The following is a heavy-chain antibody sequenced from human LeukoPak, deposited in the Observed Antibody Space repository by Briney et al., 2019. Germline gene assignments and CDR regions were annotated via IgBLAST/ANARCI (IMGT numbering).Heavy chain of an antibody. J-gene: IGHJ4*02. D-gene: IGHD3-3*01. Sequence: GGSLRLSCAASGFTFSSYSMNWVRPAPGKGLEWVSSISSSSSYIYYADSVKGRFTISRDNAKNSLYLQMNSLRAEDTAMYYCARGEITIFGVVITVFDYWGQGTLVTVSS. CDR3: ARGEITIFGVVITVFDY. CDR1: GFTFSSYS. V-gene: IGHV3-21*01. CDR2: ISSSSSYI.